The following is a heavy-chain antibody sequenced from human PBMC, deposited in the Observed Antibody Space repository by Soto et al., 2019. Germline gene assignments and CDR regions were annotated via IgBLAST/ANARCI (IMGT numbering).Heavy chain of an antibody. J-gene: IGHJ6*02. CDR1: GFTFSSYG. CDR3: ARDGPPLAVGYYYGMDV. D-gene: IGHD6-19*01. Sequence: PGGSLRLSCAASGFTFSSYGMHWVRQAPGKGLEWVAVIWYDGSNKYYADSVKGRFTISRDNSKNTLYLQMNSLRAEDTAVYYCARDGPPLAVGYYYGMDVWGQGTTVTVS. CDR2: IWYDGSNK. V-gene: IGHV3-33*01.